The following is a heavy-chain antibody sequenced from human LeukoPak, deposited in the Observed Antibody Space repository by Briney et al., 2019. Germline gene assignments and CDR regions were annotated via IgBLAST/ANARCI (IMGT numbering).Heavy chain of an antibody. J-gene: IGHJ4*02. CDR3: AREGATVTTSVRRFDY. CDR2: ISYDGSNK. V-gene: IGHV3-30-3*01. Sequence: GGSLRLSCAASGFTFSSHAMHWVRQAPGKGLEWVAVISYDGSNKYYADSVKGRFTISRDNSKNTLYLQMNSLRAEDTAVYYCAREGATVTTSVRRFDYWGQGTLVTVSS. CDR1: GFTFSSHA. D-gene: IGHD4-17*01.